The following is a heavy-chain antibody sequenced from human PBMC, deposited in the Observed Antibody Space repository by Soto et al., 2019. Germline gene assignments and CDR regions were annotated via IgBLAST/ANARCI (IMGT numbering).Heavy chain of an antibody. D-gene: IGHD6-19*01. Sequence: GGSLRLSCAASGFTFSSYGMHWVRQAPGKGLEWVAVISYDGSNKYYADSVKGRFTISRDNSKNTLYLQMNRLRAEDTAVYYCAKDHSGWPMYYFDYWGQGTLVTVSS. CDR1: GFTFSSYG. CDR3: AKDHSGWPMYYFDY. V-gene: IGHV3-30*18. CDR2: ISYDGSNK. J-gene: IGHJ4*02.